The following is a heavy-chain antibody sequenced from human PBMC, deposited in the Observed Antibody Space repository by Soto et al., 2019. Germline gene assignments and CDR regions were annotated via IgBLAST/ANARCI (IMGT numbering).Heavy chain of an antibody. J-gene: IGHJ3*02. CDR2: ISYDGSNK. V-gene: IGHV3-30*18. CDR1: GFTFRSYG. Sequence: QVQLVESGGGVVQPGRSLRLSCAASGFTFRSYGMHWVRQAPAKGLEWVAVISYDGSNKYYADSVKGRFTISRDNSKNTLYLQMNSLRAEDTAVYYCAKGGVGSTSNAFDIWAKGQWSPSLQ. D-gene: IGHD1-26*01. CDR3: AKGGVGSTSNAFDI.